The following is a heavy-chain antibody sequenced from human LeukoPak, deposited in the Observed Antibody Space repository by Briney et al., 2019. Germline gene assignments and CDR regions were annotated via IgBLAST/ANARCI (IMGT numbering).Heavy chain of an antibody. Sequence: SETLSLTCTVSGGSISSGSYYWRWIRQPAGKGLEWIGRIYTSGSTNYNPSLMSRVTISVDTSKNQFSLKLSSVTAADTAVYYCARGDRSDSPYYYYYMDVWGKGTTVTVSS. D-gene: IGHD3-22*01. J-gene: IGHJ6*03. V-gene: IGHV4-61*02. CDR2: IYTSGST. CDR1: GGSISSGSYY. CDR3: ARGDRSDSPYYYYYMDV.